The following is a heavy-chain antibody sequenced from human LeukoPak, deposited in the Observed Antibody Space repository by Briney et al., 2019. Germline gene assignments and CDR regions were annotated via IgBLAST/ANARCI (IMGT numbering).Heavy chain of an antibody. V-gene: IGHV1-18*01. Sequence: ASVKVSCKASGYTFTSYGFSWVRQAPGQGLERMGLINAYNGNTNCAQKLQGRVTMTTDTSTSTDYMELRSLRFEDTAVYYCARRQGTTLSFDYWGQGTLVTVSS. J-gene: IGHJ4*02. CDR2: INAYNGNT. D-gene: IGHD1-1*01. CDR1: GYTFTSYG. CDR3: ARRQGTTLSFDY.